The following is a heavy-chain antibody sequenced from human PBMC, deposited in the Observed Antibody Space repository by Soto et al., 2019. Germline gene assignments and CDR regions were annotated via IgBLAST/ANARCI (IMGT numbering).Heavy chain of an antibody. CDR3: ASSAGFCSGGSCYDY. CDR2: INGGGLST. CDR1: GFTFSDYP. Sequence: GGSLRLSCAASGFTFSDYPMTWVRQSPGRELEWVSTINGGGLSTYYADSVKGRFTISRDNSKNTLYLQMNTLRADDKAVYYCASSAGFCSGGSCYDYWGQGTLVTVSS. V-gene: IGHV3-23*01. D-gene: IGHD2-15*01. J-gene: IGHJ4*02.